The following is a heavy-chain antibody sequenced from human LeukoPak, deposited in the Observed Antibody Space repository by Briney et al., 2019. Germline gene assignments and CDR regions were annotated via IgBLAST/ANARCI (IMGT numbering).Heavy chain of an antibody. CDR2: ISSNGGST. V-gene: IGHV3-64D*06. CDR3: ARGGDILTGYYHRLEY. D-gene: IGHD3-9*01. J-gene: IGHJ4*02. CDR1: GFTFSYYA. Sequence: GGSLILSCSASGFTFSYYAMHWVRQGPGKGLEYVSAISSNGGSTYYADSVKGRFTISRDNSKNTLYLQLSGLRADDTAVYYCARGGDILTGYYHRLEYWGQGTLVTVSS.